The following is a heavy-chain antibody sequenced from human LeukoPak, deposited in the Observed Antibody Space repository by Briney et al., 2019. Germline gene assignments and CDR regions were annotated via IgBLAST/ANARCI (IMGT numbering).Heavy chain of an antibody. V-gene: IGHV4-34*01. CDR3: AREIFGARAFEY. CDR1: GGSFSGYY. Sequence: PSETLSLTCAVYGGSFSGYYWGWIRQPPGKGLEWIGSIYHSESTNYNPSLQSRLTISLDKSQNQFSLRLTSMTAADTAVYYCAREIFGARAFEYWGQGILVTVSS. J-gene: IGHJ4*02. D-gene: IGHD3-3*01. CDR2: IYHSEST.